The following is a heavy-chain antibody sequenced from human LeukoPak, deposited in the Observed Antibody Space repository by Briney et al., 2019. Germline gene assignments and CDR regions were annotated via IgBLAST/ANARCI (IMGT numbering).Heavy chain of an antibody. CDR2: IYTSGST. Sequence: PSETLSLTCTVSGGSISSGSYYWSWIRQPAGKGLEWIGRIYTSGSTNYNPSLKSRVTISVERSKNHFSLKLSSVTVADTALYYCARVYSSTHNWFDTWGQGIQVTVSS. CDR1: GGSISSGSYY. D-gene: IGHD6-19*01. V-gene: IGHV4-61*02. J-gene: IGHJ5*02. CDR3: ARVYSSTHNWFDT.